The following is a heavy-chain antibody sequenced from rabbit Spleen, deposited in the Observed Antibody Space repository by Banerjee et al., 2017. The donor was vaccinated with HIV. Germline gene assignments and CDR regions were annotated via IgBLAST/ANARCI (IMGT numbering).Heavy chain of an antibody. J-gene: IGHJ4*01. CDR3: ARDLVGVIGWNFGW. V-gene: IGHV1S45*01. CDR2: INTATGKP. D-gene: IGHD1-1*01. Sequence: QEQLVESGGGLVKPEGSLKLSCTASGFSFSDRDVMCWVRQAPGKGLEWIACINTATGKPVYATWASGRFTISRTSSTTVTLRMTSLTAADRATYFCARDLVGVIGWNFGWWGPGTLVTVS. CDR1: GFSFSDRDV.